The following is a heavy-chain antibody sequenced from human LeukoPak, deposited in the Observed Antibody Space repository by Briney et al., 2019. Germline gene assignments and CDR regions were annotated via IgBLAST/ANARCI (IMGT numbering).Heavy chain of an antibody. D-gene: IGHD3-10*01. V-gene: IGHV3-15*01. CDR3: TTAERRYYSHDF. J-gene: IGHJ4*02. CDR1: GLSFSTAW. Sequence: GGSLRLSCTVSGLSFSTAWISWIRQAPGKGRGWVGRIKSNTGGGTVNYAAPVKGRFTISRDDSKSTVFLQMNSLETEDTAMYFCTTAERRYYSHDFWGQGTLVTVSS. CDR2: IKSNTGGGTV.